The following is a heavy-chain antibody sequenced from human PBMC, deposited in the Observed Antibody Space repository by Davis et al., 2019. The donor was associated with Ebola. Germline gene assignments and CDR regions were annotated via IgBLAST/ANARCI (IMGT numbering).Heavy chain of an antibody. J-gene: IGHJ4*02. D-gene: IGHD2-15*01. Sequence: MPSETLSLTCTVSGGSISSSSYYWGWIRQPPGNGLEWIGSIYYRGNTYYTPSLKCRVTISVDTSKNQFSLKLSSVTAADTAVDYCAAPIGYCSGGSCYSDFGYWGQGTLVTVSS. CDR2: IYYRGNT. CDR1: GGSISSSSYY. CDR3: AAPIGYCSGGSCYSDFGY. V-gene: IGHV4-39*01.